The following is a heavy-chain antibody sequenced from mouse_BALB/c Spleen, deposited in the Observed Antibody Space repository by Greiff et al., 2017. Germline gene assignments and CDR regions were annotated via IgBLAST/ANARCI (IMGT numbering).Heavy chain of an antibody. CDR3: ARGEFITTVVARYFDV. CDR1: GFTFSSYA. J-gene: IGHJ1*01. D-gene: IGHD1-1*01. V-gene: IGHV5-6-5*01. CDR2: ISSGGST. Sequence: EVMLVESGGGLVKPGGSLKLSCAASGFTFSSYAMSWVRQTPEKRLEWVASISSGGSTYYPDSVKGRFTISRDNARNILYLQMSSLRSEDTAMYYCARGEFITTVVARYFDVWGAGTTVTVSS.